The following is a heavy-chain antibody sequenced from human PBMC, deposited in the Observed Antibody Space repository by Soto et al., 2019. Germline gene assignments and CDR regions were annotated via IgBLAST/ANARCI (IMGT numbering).Heavy chain of an antibody. CDR1: GFTFSSYW. J-gene: IGHJ5*02. CDR2: INSDGSST. Sequence: GGSLRLSCAASGFTFSSYWMHWVRQAPGKGLVWVSRINSDGSSTSYADSVQGRFTISRDNAKNTLYLQMNSLRAEDTAVYYCARMVYDNWFDPWGQGTLVTVSS. V-gene: IGHV3-74*01. CDR3: ARMVYDNWFDP. D-gene: IGHD2-8*01.